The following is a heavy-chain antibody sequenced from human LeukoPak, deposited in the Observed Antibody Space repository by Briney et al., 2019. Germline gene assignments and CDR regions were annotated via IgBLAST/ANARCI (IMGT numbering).Heavy chain of an antibody. J-gene: IGHJ5*02. D-gene: IGHD3-22*01. V-gene: IGHV4-30-2*01. CDR2: IYHSGST. CDR3: ARSYYDGSGYPSNWFDP. CDR1: GGSISSGGYS. Sequence: SQTLSLTCAVAGGSISSGGYSWSCIRQPPGKGLEWIGYIYHSGSTYYNPSLKSRVTISVDRSKNQFSLKLSSVTAADTAVYYCARSYYDGSGYPSNWFDPWGQGTLVTVSS.